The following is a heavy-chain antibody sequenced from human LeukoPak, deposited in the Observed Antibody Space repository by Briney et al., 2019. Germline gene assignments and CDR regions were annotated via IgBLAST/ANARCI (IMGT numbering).Heavy chain of an antibody. J-gene: IGHJ1*01. D-gene: IGHD3-22*01. V-gene: IGHV3-23*01. CDR3: AKASWTYYYDSSGYTGYFQH. Sequence: GGSLRLSCAASGFTFSSYGMSWVRQAPGKGLEWVSAISGSGGSTYYADSVKGRFTISRDNSKNTLYLQMNSLRAEDTAVYYCAKASWTYYYDSSGYTGYFQHWGQGTLVTVSS. CDR1: GFTFSSYG. CDR2: ISGSGGST.